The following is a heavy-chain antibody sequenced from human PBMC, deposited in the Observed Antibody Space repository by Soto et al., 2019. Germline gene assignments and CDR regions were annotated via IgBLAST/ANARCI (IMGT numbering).Heavy chain of an antibody. V-gene: IGHV4-4*07. J-gene: IGHJ5*02. CDR2: IYTSGST. CDR1: GGSISSYY. D-gene: IGHD5-12*01. Sequence: TSETLSLTCTVSGGSISSYYWSWIRQPAGKGLEWIGRIYTSGSTNYNPSLKSRVTMSVDTSKNQFSLKLSSVTAADTAVYYCARYWKNAVATDNWFDPWGQGTLVTVSS. CDR3: ARYWKNAVATDNWFDP.